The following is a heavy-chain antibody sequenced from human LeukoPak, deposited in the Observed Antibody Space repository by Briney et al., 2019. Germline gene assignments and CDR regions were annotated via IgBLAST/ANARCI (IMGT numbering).Heavy chain of an antibody. J-gene: IGHJ4*02. D-gene: IGHD6-13*01. Sequence: ASVTVSCKASGYTFTSYDINWVRQATGQGLEWMGWMNPNSGNTGYAQKFQGRVTMTRNTSISTAYMELSSLRSEDTAVYYCARALAAAGRSFDYWGQGTLVTVSS. CDR2: MNPNSGNT. CDR3: ARALAAAGRSFDY. V-gene: IGHV1-8*01. CDR1: GYTFTSYD.